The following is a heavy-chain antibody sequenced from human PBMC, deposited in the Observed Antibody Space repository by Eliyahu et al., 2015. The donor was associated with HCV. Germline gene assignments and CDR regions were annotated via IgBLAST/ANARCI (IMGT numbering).Heavy chain of an antibody. CDR3: ARGLDEAVLWFGEFNKYYFDY. CDR1: GGSFSGYY. V-gene: IGHV4-34*01. CDR2: INHSGST. D-gene: IGHD3-10*01. J-gene: IGHJ4*02. Sequence: QVQLQQWGAGLLKPSETLSLTCAVYGGSFSGYYWXWIRQPPGKGLXWIGEINHSGSTNYNPSLKSRVTISVDTSKNQFSLKLSSVTAADTAVYYCARGLDEAVLWFGEFNKYYFDYWGQGTLVTVSS.